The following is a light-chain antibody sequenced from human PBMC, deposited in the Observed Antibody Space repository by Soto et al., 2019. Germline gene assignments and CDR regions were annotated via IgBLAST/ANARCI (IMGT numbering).Light chain of an antibody. Sequence: QSVLTQPPSASATPGQKVTISCSGGSSNIEKNYLSWYQQLPGTAPKLLIYDNVKRPSRIPDRFSGSKSGTSATLDITGLQTGDEADYYCETWDSSLNTVVFGGGTKVTVL. CDR3: ETWDSSLNTVV. V-gene: IGLV1-51*01. J-gene: IGLJ2*01. CDR2: DNV. CDR1: SSNIEKNY.